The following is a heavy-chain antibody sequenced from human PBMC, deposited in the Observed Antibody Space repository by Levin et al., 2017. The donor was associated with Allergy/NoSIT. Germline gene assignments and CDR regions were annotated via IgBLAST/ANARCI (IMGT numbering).Heavy chain of an antibody. CDR1: GGSISSYY. Sequence: SETLSLTCTVSGGSISSYYWSWIRQPPGKGLEWIGYIYYSGSTNYNPSLKSRVTISVDTSKNQFSLKLSSVTAADTAVYYCARAIGYSSGWYSPLDYYYYYMDVWGKGTTVTVSS. J-gene: IGHJ6*03. D-gene: IGHD6-19*01. V-gene: IGHV4-59*01. CDR3: ARAIGYSSGWYSPLDYYYYYMDV. CDR2: IYYSGST.